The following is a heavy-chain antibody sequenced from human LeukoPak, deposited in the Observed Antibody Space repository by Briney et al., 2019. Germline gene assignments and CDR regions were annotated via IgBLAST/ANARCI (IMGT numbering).Heavy chain of an antibody. CDR2: IISSSSYI. CDR3: ARDQDDILTGYSTYFDY. CDR1: GFTFSSYS. V-gene: IGHV3-21*01. D-gene: IGHD3-9*01. Sequence: PGGSLRLSCAASGFTFSSYSMNWVRQAPGKGLEWVSSIISSSSYIYYADSVKGRFTISRDNAKNSLYLQMNSLRAEDTAVYYCARDQDDILTGYSTYFDYWGQGTLVTVSS. J-gene: IGHJ4*02.